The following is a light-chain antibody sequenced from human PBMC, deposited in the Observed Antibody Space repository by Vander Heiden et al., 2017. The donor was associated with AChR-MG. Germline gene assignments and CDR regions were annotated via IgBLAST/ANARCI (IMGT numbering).Light chain of an antibody. CDR2: RND. CDR3: AAWDDSLNALA. J-gene: IGLJ2*01. CDR1: SPNVGKNY. V-gene: IGLV1-47*01. Sequence: QSVLTQPPSVSGTPGQRVTIPCSGGSPNVGKNYVYWYQKVPGMAPKLVIYRNDQRPSGVPDRFSASKSGTAASLAISGLQSGDEADYHCAAWDDSLNALAFGGGTKLTGL.